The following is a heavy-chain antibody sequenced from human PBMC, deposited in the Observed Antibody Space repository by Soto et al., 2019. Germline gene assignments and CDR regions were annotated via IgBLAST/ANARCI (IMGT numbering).Heavy chain of an antibody. D-gene: IGHD1-26*01. V-gene: IGHV1-69*01. Sequence: QVQLVQSGAEVKKPGSSVKVSCKASGGTFSSYSINWLRQAPGQGLDWMGEIIPIFGTANSAQKFPGRVTTPADESTSTAYMQLSSLTSEDTAVYNCARDGGRHTGGIDYRGQGTLVTVSS. CDR1: GGTFSSYS. J-gene: IGHJ4*02. CDR3: ARDGGRHTGGIDY. CDR2: IIPIFGTA.